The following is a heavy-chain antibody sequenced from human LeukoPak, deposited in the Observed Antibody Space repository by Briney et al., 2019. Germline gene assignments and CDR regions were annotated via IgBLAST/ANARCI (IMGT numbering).Heavy chain of an antibody. Sequence: SQTLSLTCTVSGDSMSSGGYYWTWIRQHPGKGLEWIGSIYYSGSTYYNPSLKSRVTISVDTSKNQFSLKLSSVTAADTAVYYCARDRRGSYPFDYWGQGTLVTVSS. CDR1: GDSMSSGGYY. D-gene: IGHD1-26*01. J-gene: IGHJ4*02. CDR3: ARDRRGSYPFDY. V-gene: IGHV4-39*07. CDR2: IYYSGST.